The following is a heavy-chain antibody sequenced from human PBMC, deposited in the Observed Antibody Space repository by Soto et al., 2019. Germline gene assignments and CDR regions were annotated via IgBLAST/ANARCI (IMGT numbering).Heavy chain of an antibody. J-gene: IGHJ5*02. V-gene: IGHV4-31*03. D-gene: IGHD2-15*01. CDR3: ARVGDCSGGSCYRGGFDP. Sequence: RSLTCTVSGGSISSGGYYWSWIRQHPGKGLEWIGYIYYSGSTYYNPSLKSRVTISVDTSKNQFSLKLSSVTAADTAVYYCARVGDCSGGSCYRGGFDPWGQGTLVTVSS. CDR1: GGSISSGGYY. CDR2: IYYSGST.